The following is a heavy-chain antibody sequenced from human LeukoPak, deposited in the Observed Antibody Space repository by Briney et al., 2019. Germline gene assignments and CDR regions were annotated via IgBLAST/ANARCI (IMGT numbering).Heavy chain of an antibody. D-gene: IGHD3-22*01. CDR2: INPSSGGT. V-gene: IGHV1-46*01. Sequence: ASVKVSCKASGYTFTRHYMNWVRQAPGQGLEWMGKINPSSGGTGYAQKFQGRVTMTRNTSISTAYMELSSLRSEDTAVYYCARGGYDSSGYSDYWGQGTLVTVSS. CDR3: ARGGYDSSGYSDY. J-gene: IGHJ4*02. CDR1: GYTFTRHY.